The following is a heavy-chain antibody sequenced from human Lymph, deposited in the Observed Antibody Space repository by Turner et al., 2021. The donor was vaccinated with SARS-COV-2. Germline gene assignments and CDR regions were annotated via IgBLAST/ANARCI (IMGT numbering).Heavy chain of an antibody. J-gene: IGHJ4*02. CDR1: GGTFSSYA. CDR2: IIPMLDIA. V-gene: IGHV1-69*10. Sequence: QVQLVQSGAEGKKPGSSVRVTCKASGGTFSSYAISWVRQAPGQGLEWMAGIIPMLDIANYAQKFQGRVTITADKSTSTAYMELSSLRSEDTAVYYCARDVTGPLGYWGQGTLVTVSS. D-gene: IGHD1-20*01. CDR3: ARDVTGPLGY.